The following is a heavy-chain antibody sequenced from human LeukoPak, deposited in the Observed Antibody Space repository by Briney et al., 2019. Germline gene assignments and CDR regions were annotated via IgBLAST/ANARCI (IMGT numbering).Heavy chain of an antibody. CDR3: ARELGRAVAGTTLDAFDI. CDR2: VNPNSGGT. Sequence: ASVTVSCTASGYTFTGYYMHWVRQAPGQGLEWMGWVNPNSGGTNYAQTFQGRVTMTRDTSISTAYMELSRLRSDDTAVYYCARELGRAVAGTTLDAFDIWGQGTMVTVSS. D-gene: IGHD6-19*01. V-gene: IGHV1-2*02. J-gene: IGHJ3*02. CDR1: GYTFTGYY.